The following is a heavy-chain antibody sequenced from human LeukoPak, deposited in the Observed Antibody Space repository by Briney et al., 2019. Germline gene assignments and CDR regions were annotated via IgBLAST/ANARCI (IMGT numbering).Heavy chain of an antibody. V-gene: IGHV4-61*02. CDR2: IYTSGST. D-gene: IGHD2-2*01. CDR1: GGSISSGSYY. CDR3: ARVVPAGVAITLYYMDV. J-gene: IGHJ6*03. Sequence: SETLSLTCTVSGGSISSGSYYWGWIRQPAGKGLEWIGRIYTSGSTNYNPSLKSRVTISVDTSKNQFSLKLSSVTAADTAVYYCARVVPAGVAITLYYMDVWGKGTTVTVSS.